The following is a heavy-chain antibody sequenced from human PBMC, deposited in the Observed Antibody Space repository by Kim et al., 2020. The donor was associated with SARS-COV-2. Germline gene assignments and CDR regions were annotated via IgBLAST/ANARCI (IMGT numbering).Heavy chain of an antibody. CDR2: INTNTGNP. CDR1: GYTFTSYA. J-gene: IGHJ6*02. CDR3: ARGARSSWHYYYYGMDV. V-gene: IGHV7-4-1*02. Sequence: ASVKVSCKASGYTFTSYAMNWVRQAPGQGLEWMGWINTNTGNPTYAQGFTGRFVFSLDTSVSTAYLQISSLKAEDTAVYYCARGARSSWHYYYYGMDVWGQGTTVTVSS. D-gene: IGHD6-13*01.